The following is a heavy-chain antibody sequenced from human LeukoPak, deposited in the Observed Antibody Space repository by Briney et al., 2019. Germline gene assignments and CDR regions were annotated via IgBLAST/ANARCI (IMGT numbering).Heavy chain of an antibody. V-gene: IGHV4-34*01. CDR2: INHSGST. J-gene: IGHJ4*02. D-gene: IGHD3-3*01. CDR1: GGSFSGYY. CDR3: ARLGDFWSGYGLDY. Sequence: SETLSLTCAVYGGSFSGYYWSWIRQPPGKGLEWIGEINHSGSTNYNPSLKSRVTISVDTSKNQFSLKLSSVTAAVTAVYYCARLGDFWSGYGLDYWGQGTLVTVSS.